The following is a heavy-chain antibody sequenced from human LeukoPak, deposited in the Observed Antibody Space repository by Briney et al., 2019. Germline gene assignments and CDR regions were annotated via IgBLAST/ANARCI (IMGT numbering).Heavy chain of an antibody. D-gene: IGHD6-13*01. CDR1: GXTFSSYA. CDR3: AKGDYIAAAGRPFDY. CDR2: ISGSGGST. J-gene: IGHJ4*02. Sequence: PGGSLRLSCAASGXTFSSYAMSWVRQAPGKGLESVSAISGSGGSTYYADSVKGRFTISRDNSKNTLYLQMNSLRAEDTAVYYCAKGDYIAAAGRPFDYWGQGTLVTVSS. V-gene: IGHV3-23*01.